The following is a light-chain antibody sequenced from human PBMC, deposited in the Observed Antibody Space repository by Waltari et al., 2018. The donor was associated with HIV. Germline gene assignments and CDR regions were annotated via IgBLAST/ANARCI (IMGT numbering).Light chain of an antibody. J-gene: IGLJ1*01. CDR3: TGWDASLSEYV. CDR2: KNI. V-gene: IGLV1-47*01. Sequence: QSVLTQPPSASGTPRQRVTISCSGSSSNIGSDNVYWYQHLPGTAPKLLIYKNIQRPSGVPDRFSGSKSGASAYLAISGLRSEDEADYYCTGWDASLSEYVFGPGTRVTV. CDR1: SSNIGSDN.